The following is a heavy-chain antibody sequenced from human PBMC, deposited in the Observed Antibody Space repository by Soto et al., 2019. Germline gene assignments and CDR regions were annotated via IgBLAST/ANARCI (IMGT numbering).Heavy chain of an antibody. D-gene: IGHD5-18*01. CDR2: LIPYNGDT. Sequence: QVQLVQSGAEVKKPGASVKVSCKASGYTFTSYGISWVRQAPGQGLEWMGLLIPYNGDTIYAQKFQGRVILTTDTATSTAHMELGSLRSDDTAVYYCVRDASSGYRGWWDPWGQGTLVTVSS. CDR3: VRDASSGYRGWWDP. V-gene: IGHV1-18*01. CDR1: GYTFTSYG. J-gene: IGHJ5*02.